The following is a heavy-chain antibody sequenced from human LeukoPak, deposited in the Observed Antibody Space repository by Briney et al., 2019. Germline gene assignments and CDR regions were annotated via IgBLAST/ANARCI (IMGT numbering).Heavy chain of an antibody. D-gene: IGHD1-14*01. CDR1: GDSITGLY. J-gene: IGHJ3*02. CDR2: ISHIGST. CDR3: ARDRISINALDM. Sequence: SETLSLTCSVSGDSITGLYLTWIRQPPGNGLEWIGYISHIGSTNYNPSLKSRVTISVDTSKNQFSLKLTSVTAADTALYYCARDRISINALDMWGQGTMVTVSS. V-gene: IGHV4-59*11.